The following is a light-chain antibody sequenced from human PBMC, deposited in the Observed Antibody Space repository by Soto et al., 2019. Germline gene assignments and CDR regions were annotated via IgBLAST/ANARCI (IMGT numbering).Light chain of an antibody. CDR1: QSISRY. Sequence: DVQMNQSPAALSASVGDRVTITCRASQSISRYLNWYQQKPGKAPNLLIYVASSLQSEVPSRFSGSGSGTDFTLTITSLQPEDFATYYCQQGYGTPITFGQGTRLEIK. CDR2: VAS. CDR3: QQGYGTPIT. J-gene: IGKJ5*01. V-gene: IGKV1-39*01.